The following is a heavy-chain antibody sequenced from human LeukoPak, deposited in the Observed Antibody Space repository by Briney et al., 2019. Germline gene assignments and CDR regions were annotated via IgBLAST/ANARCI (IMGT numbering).Heavy chain of an antibody. CDR1: GYSISSGYY. V-gene: IGHV4-38-2*01. CDR3: ASYYSRGSFDY. J-gene: IGHJ4*02. CDR2: IYHSGST. D-gene: IGHD6-19*01. Sequence: PSETLSLTCAVSGYSISSGYYWGWIRQPPGKGLEWIGSIYHSGSTYYNPSLKSRVTISVDTSKNQFSLKLSSVTAADTAVYYCASYYSRGSFDYWGQGTLVTVSS.